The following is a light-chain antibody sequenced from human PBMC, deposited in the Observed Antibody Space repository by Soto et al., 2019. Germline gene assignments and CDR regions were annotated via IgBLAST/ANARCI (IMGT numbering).Light chain of an antibody. J-gene: IGLJ1*01. Sequence: SYELTQPPSVSVAPGKTATITCGGINIGSKSVHWYQQKPGQAPVVVISYNSDRPSGIPERFSGSNSGNTATLTISRVEAGDEADYYCQVWDRTTDHYVFGSGTKLTVL. CDR2: YNS. CDR1: NIGSKS. CDR3: QVWDRTTDHYV. V-gene: IGLV3-21*04.